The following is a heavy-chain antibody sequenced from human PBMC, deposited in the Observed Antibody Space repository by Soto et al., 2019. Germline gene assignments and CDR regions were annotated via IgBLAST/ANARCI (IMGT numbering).Heavy chain of an antibody. CDR3: ARDPGFGFGYSYAFAMDV. D-gene: IGHD5-18*01. V-gene: IGHV1-18*01. CDR1: GYTFSNYG. CDR2: ISGYNGNT. J-gene: IGHJ6*02. Sequence: ASVKVSCKASGYTFSNYGISWVRQGPGQGLEWMGWISGYNGNTHYEEKVQDRIKMTTDTSTSTTYLELRSLRSDDTAVYFCARDPGFGFGYSYAFAMDVWG.